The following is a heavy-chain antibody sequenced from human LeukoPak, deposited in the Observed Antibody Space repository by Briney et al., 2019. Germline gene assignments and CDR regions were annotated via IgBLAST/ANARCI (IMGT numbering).Heavy chain of an antibody. D-gene: IGHD1-26*01. Sequence: QAGGSLRLSCAASGFTFDDYAMHWVRQAPGKGLEWVSGISWNSGSIGYADSVKGRFTISRDNSKNTLYLQMNSLRAEDTAVYYCARAGSGSHPKELGAFDVWGQGTMVTVSS. CDR1: GFTFDDYA. J-gene: IGHJ3*01. V-gene: IGHV3-9*01. CDR3: ARAGSGSHPKELGAFDV. CDR2: ISWNSGSI.